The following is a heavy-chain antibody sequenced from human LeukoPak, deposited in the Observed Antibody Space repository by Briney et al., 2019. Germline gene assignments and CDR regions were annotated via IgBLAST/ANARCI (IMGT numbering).Heavy chain of an antibody. V-gene: IGHV5-51*01. J-gene: IGHJ5*02. CDR3: ARHGSIGARQNWFDP. D-gene: IGHD6-6*01. CDR2: TFPDDSDT. CDR1: GYSFTSYW. Sequence: GESLKISCKASGYSFTSYWIGWVRQMPGKGLEWMGITFPDDSDTRYSPSFQGQVTISADKSINTAYLQWSSLKASDTAVYYCARHGSIGARQNWFDPWGQGTLVTVSS.